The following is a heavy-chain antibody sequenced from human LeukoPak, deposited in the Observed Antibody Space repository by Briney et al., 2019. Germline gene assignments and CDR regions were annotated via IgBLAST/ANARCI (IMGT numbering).Heavy chain of an antibody. Sequence: ASVKVSCKASGYTFTSYAMHWVRQAPGQRLEWMGWINAGNGNTKYSQKFQGRVTITRDTSASTAYMELSSLRSEDTAVYYCARGRLVAGYYFDYWGQGTLVTVSS. V-gene: IGHV1-3*01. CDR3: ARGRLVAGYYFDY. J-gene: IGHJ4*02. CDR2: INAGNGNT. CDR1: GYTFTSYA. D-gene: IGHD6-19*01.